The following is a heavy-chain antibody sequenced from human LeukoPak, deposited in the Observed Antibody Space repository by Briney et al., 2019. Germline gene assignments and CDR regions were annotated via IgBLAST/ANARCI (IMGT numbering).Heavy chain of an antibody. J-gene: IGHJ4*02. CDR1: GFTFSSYA. V-gene: IGHV3-23*01. CDR3: AKDQVQFGELFFYFDY. D-gene: IGHD3-10*01. Sequence: GGSLRLSCAASGFTFSSYAMSWVRQAPGKGLEWVSAISGSGGSTYYADSVKGRFTISRDNSKNTLYLQMNSLRAEDTAVYYCAKDQVQFGELFFYFDYWGQGTLVTVSS. CDR2: ISGSGGST.